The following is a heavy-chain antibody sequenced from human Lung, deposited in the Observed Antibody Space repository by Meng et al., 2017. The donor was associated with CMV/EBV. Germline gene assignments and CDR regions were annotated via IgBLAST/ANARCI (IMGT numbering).Heavy chain of an antibody. J-gene: IGHJ5*01. CDR1: GYTFTSYD. Sequence: ASXXVSXKASGYTFTSYDINWVRQATGQGLEWMGWMNPNSGNTGYAQKFQGRVTMTRNTSISTAYMELSSLRSEDTAVYYCARGLWSGIQGWFDYWGQGTLVTVSS. D-gene: IGHD3-3*01. V-gene: IGHV1-8*01. CDR3: ARGLWSGIQGWFDY. CDR2: MNPNSGNT.